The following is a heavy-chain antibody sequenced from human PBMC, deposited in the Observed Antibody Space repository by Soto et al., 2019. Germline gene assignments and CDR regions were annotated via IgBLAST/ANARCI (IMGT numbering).Heavy chain of an antibody. D-gene: IGHD3-3*01. Sequence: QVQLVQSGAEVKKPGSSVKVSCTASGGTFSSYAISWVGQAPGQGLEWMGGIIPIFGTANYAQKFQGRVTITADKSTSTTYMELSSLSSEDTAVYYCAREGVTIFGVVTYYGMDIWGQGTTVTVSS. CDR3: AREGVTIFGVVTYYGMDI. CDR2: IIPIFGTA. J-gene: IGHJ6*02. CDR1: GGTFSSYA. V-gene: IGHV1-69*06.